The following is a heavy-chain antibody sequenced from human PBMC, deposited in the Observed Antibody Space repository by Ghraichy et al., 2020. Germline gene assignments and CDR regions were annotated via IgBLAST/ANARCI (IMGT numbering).Heavy chain of an antibody. J-gene: IGHJ4*02. CDR3: ARDATITGTTSWGASRY. D-gene: IGHD1-7*01. Sequence: ASVKVSCKASGYTFTSYGISWVRQSPGQGLEWMGWISAYNGNTNYAQKLQGRVTMTTDTSTSTAYMELRSLRSDDTAVYYCARDATITGTTSWGASRYWGQVTLVTVSS. CDR2: ISAYNGNT. CDR1: GYTFTSYG. V-gene: IGHV1-18*01.